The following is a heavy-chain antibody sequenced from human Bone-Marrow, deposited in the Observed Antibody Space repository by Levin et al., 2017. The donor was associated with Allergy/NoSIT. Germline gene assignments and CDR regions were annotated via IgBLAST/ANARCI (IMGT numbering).Heavy chain of an antibody. CDR2: IIPIFGTA. D-gene: IGHD6-19*01. J-gene: IGHJ6*02. V-gene: IGHV1-69*06. Sequence: VASVKVSCKASGGTFSSYAISWVRQAPGQGLEWMGGIIPIFGTANYAQKFQGRVTITADKSTSTAYMELSSLRSEDTAVYYCARALSSGWYYYYGMDVWGQGTTVTVSS. CDR1: GGTFSSYA. CDR3: ARALSSGWYYYYGMDV.